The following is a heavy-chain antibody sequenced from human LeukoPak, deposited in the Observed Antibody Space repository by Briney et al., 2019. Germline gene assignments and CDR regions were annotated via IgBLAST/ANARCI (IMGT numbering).Heavy chain of an antibody. J-gene: IGHJ3*02. Sequence: ASVKVSCKASGYTFTGYYMHWVRQAPGQGLEWMGWINPNSGGTNYAQKFQGRVTMTRDMSTSTVYMELSSLRSEDTAVYYCARDRGLGIGAFDIWGQGTMVTVSS. CDR3: ARDRGLGIGAFDI. CDR2: INPNSGGT. V-gene: IGHV1-2*02. D-gene: IGHD3-10*01. CDR1: GYTFTGYY.